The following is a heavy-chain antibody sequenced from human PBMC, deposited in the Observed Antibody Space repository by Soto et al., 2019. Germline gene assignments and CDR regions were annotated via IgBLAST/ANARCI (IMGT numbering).Heavy chain of an antibody. Sequence: PGESLKISSKGSGYSFTNYWIGWVRQMPGKGLEWMGIIYPGDSDTRYSPSFQGQVTISADKSISTAYLQWSSLKASDTAMYYCARQVDYYDSSGYYPNWFDPWGQGTLVTVSS. D-gene: IGHD3-22*01. CDR1: GYSFTNYW. V-gene: IGHV5-51*01. CDR2: IYPGDSDT. J-gene: IGHJ5*02. CDR3: ARQVDYYDSSGYYPNWFDP.